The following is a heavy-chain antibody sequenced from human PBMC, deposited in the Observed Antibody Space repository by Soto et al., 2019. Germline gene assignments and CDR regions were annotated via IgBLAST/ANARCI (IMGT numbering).Heavy chain of an antibody. CDR2: ISSSSTTI. D-gene: IGHD6-19*01. J-gene: IGHJ4*02. CDR3: ARDPSPTTNGWYYFDY. CDR1: GFTFSDHF. Sequence: PGGSLRLSCAASGFTFSDHFMTWVRQAPGKGLEWISYISSSSTTIYYADSVRGRFTISRDNAKNSLFLQMNSLRAEDTAVYYCARDPSPTTNGWYYFDYWGQGTLVTVSS. V-gene: IGHV3-48*01.